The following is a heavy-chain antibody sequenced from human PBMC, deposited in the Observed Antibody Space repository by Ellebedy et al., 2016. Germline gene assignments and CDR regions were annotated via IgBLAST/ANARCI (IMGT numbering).Heavy chain of an antibody. CDR1: GFTFSSYG. CDR2: ISYDGSNK. D-gene: IGHD6-6*01. CDR3: AKDRGSSSGIDY. J-gene: IGHJ4*02. Sequence: GESLKISXAASGFTFSSYGMHWVRQAPGKGLEWVAVISYDGSNKYYADSVKGRFTISRDNSKNSLYLQMNSLRTEDTALYYCAKDRGSSSGIDYWGQGTLVTVSS. V-gene: IGHV3-30*18.